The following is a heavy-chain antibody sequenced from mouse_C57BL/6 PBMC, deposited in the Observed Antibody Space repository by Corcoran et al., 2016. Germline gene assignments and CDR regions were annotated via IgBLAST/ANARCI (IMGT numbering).Heavy chain of an antibody. Sequence: QIQLVQSGPELKKPGETVKISCKASGYTFTTYGMSWVKQAPGKGLKWMGWINTYSGVPTYADDFKGRFAFSLETSASTAYLQINNLKNEDTATYFCAIRGAMDYWGQGTSVTVSS. D-gene: IGHD3-3*01. CDR3: AIRGAMDY. V-gene: IGHV9-3*01. CDR1: GYTFTTYG. CDR2: INTYSGVP. J-gene: IGHJ4*01.